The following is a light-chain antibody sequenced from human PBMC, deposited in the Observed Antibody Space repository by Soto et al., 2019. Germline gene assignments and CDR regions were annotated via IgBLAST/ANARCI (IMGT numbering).Light chain of an antibody. Sequence: QSVLTQPPSVSGAPGQRVTISCTGSSSNIGAGYDVHWYQQLPGTAPKLLIYGNSNRPSGVPDRFSGSKSGTSASLAITGLQAEDEADYYCQSYDSSPSGYFGGGTQLTVL. V-gene: IGLV1-40*01. CDR1: SSNIGAGYD. CDR2: GNS. J-gene: IGLJ2*01. CDR3: QSYDSSPSGY.